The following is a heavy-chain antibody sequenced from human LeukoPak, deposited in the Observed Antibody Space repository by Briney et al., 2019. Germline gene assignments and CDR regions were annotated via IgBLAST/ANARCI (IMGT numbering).Heavy chain of an antibody. CDR2: INPSGGST. D-gene: IGHD3-3*01. CDR1: GYTFTSYY. Sequence: GASVKVSCKTSGYTFTSYYMHWVRQAPGQGLEWMGIINPSGGSTSYAQKFQGRVTMTRETSTSTVYMELSSLRSEDTAVYYCARGGDTYYDFWSGVYYFDYWGQGTLVTVSS. CDR3: ARGGDTYYDFWSGVYYFDY. V-gene: IGHV1-46*01. J-gene: IGHJ4*02.